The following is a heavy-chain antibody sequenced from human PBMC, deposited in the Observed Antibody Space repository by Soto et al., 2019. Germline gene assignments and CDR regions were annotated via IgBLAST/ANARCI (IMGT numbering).Heavy chain of an antibody. J-gene: IGHJ3*01. Sequence: GGSLRLSCAASGFTFSSYWMHWVRQAPRKGLVWVSLISSDGGSTYYADSVKGRFTISRDNAKNTLYLQMSSLRHEDTAVYYCAKDSRYSGSVRTFHVWGQGTMVTVSS. D-gene: IGHD5-12*01. CDR3: AKDSRYSGSVRTFHV. CDR2: ISSDGGST. CDR1: GFTFSSYW. V-gene: IGHV3-74*01.